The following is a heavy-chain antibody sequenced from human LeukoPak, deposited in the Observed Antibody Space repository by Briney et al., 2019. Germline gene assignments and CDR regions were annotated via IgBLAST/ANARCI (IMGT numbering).Heavy chain of an antibody. CDR3: ARDYDYDFWSGLDY. D-gene: IGHD3-3*01. CDR1: GFTFSSYA. V-gene: IGHV3-30-3*01. Sequence: HPGGSLRLSCAASGFTFSSYAMHWVRQAPGKGLEWVAVISYDGSNKYYADSVKGRFTISRDNSKNTLYLQMNSLRAEDTAVYYCARDYDYDFWSGLDYWGQGTLVTVSS. CDR2: ISYDGSNK. J-gene: IGHJ4*02.